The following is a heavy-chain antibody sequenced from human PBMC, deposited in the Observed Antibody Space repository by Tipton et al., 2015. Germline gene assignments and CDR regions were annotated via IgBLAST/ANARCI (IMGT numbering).Heavy chain of an antibody. CDR1: GGSISNSTYY. D-gene: IGHD1-7*01. CDR3: ARDELRTLDY. CDR2: FSYSGST. Sequence: TLSLTCTVSGGSISNSTYYWAWIRQPPGKGLEWIATFSYSGSTYYNSSLKSRVTIFGDTSKHQFSLKLTSVTAADTAVYYCARDELRTLDYWGQGTLVTVSS. J-gene: IGHJ4*02. V-gene: IGHV4-39*02.